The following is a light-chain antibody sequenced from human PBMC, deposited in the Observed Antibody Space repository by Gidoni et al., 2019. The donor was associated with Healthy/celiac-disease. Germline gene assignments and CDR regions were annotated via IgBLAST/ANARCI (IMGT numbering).Light chain of an antibody. J-gene: IGLJ1*01. CDR2: SNN. CDR1: SSNIGSNT. CDR3: AAWDDSLNGSYV. V-gene: IGLV1-44*01. Sequence: QSVLPQPPSASGTPGPRVTISCSGSSSNIGSNTVNWYQQLPGTAPKLLIYSNNQRPSGVPDRLSGSKSGTSASLAISGLQSEDEADYYCAAWDDSLNGSYVFGTGTKVTVL.